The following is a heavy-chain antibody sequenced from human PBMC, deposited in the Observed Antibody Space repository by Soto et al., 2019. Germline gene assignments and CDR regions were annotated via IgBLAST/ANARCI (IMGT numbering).Heavy chain of an antibody. V-gene: IGHV4-38-2*02. CDR3: ARDSSGYYWSDP. Sequence: AETLSLICAVSGFSISSGYFWGWIRQPPGKGPEWLGSIYHSGTTYYNPSVKGRVTISVDTSKSQFSLKMSSVTAADTAVYYCARDSSGYYWSDPWRQGTLVTVSS. J-gene: IGHJ5*02. D-gene: IGHD3-22*01. CDR1: GFSISSGYF. CDR2: IYHSGTT.